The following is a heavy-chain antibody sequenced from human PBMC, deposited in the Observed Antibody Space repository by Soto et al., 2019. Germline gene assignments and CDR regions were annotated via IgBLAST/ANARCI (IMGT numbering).Heavy chain of an antibody. CDR2: INHSGST. J-gene: IGHJ4*02. Sequence: SETLSLTCAVYGGPFSGYYWSWIRQPPGKGLEWIGEINHSGSTNYNPSLKSRVTISVDTSKNQFSLKPSSVTAADTAVYYCARVITFGGVIVSLDYWGQGTLVTVSS. CDR1: GGPFSGYY. D-gene: IGHD3-16*02. V-gene: IGHV4-34*01. CDR3: ARVITFGGVIVSLDY.